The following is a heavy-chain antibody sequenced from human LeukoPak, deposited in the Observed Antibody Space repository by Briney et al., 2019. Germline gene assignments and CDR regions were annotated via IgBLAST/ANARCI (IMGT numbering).Heavy chain of an antibody. Sequence: GGSLRLSCAASGFTFNDYAMHWVRQAPGKGLEWVSLISGDGGSTYYADSVKGRFTISRDNSKNSLYLQMNSLRTEDTALYYCVGATIAHYYGMDVWGQGTTVTVSS. CDR1: GFTFNDYA. CDR3: VGATIAHYYGMDV. J-gene: IGHJ6*02. V-gene: IGHV3-43*02. D-gene: IGHD5-12*01. CDR2: ISGDGGST.